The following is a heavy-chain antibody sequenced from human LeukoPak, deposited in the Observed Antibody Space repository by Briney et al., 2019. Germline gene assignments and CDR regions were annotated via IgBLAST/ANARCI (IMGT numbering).Heavy chain of an antibody. J-gene: IGHJ4*02. CDR2: IKQDGSKK. CDR1: GFPFSSYW. D-gene: IGHD5-24*01. CDR3: TRVGYIDEGIDY. Sequence: GGSLRLSCVASGFPFSSYWMTWVRQAPGKGLEWVANIKQDGSKKSYVDSVKGRFTISRDNTKNSLYPQMNSLRAEDTAIYYCTRVGYIDEGIDYWGQGTLVTVSS. V-gene: IGHV3-7*04.